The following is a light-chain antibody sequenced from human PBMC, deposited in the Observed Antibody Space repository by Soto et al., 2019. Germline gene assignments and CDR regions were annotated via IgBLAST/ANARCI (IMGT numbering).Light chain of an antibody. Sequence: EIVLTQSPGTQSLSPGERATLSCGASQSVSSNLAWYQQKPGQAPRLLIYGASTRATGIPARFSGSGSGTEFTLTISSLQSEDFAVYYCQQYNNWPRTFGQGTKVDIK. CDR1: QSVSSN. CDR2: GAS. J-gene: IGKJ1*01. V-gene: IGKV3-15*01. CDR3: QQYNNWPRT.